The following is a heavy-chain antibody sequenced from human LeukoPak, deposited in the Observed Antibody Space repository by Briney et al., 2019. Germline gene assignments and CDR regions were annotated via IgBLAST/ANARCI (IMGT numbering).Heavy chain of an antibody. CDR1: GFTFSTYA. D-gene: IGHD1-20*01. CDR3: ANPRQNRYNWNPFDY. Sequence: GGSLRLSCTASGFTFSTYAMSWVRQAPGKGLEWVSAITDSGGNTYYAAPVKGRFTISRDNSKNTLYLQMNSLRVEDTAVYYCANPRQNRYNWNPFDYWGQGTLVTVSS. J-gene: IGHJ4*02. CDR2: ITDSGGNT. V-gene: IGHV3-23*01.